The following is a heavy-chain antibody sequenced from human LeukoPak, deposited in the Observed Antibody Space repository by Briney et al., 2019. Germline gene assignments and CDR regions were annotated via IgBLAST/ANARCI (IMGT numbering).Heavy chain of an antibody. CDR1: GGTFSSYA. CDR2: INQDGNEK. V-gene: IGHV3-7*01. Sequence: GASVKVSCKASGGTFSSYAISWVRQAPGKGLEWVGNINQDGNEKYYVDSVKGRFTISRDNAKNSLYLQMNSLRAEDTAVYYCARDRGIHGWFDPWGQGTLVTVSS. D-gene: IGHD3-10*01. CDR3: ARDRGIHGWFDP. J-gene: IGHJ5*02.